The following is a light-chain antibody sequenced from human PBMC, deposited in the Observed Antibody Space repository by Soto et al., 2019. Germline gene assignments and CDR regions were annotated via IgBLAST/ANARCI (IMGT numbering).Light chain of an antibody. Sequence: DIQMTQSPSSLPASVGDRVTITCQASQDIRKNLNWYQQKPGKAPKLLIYGVSNLETGVPSRFSGSGSGTDFTLSITSLQPQDISTYYCQQYNDLITFGGGTKVEI. CDR2: GVS. CDR3: QQYNDLIT. CDR1: QDIRKN. V-gene: IGKV1-33*01. J-gene: IGKJ4*01.